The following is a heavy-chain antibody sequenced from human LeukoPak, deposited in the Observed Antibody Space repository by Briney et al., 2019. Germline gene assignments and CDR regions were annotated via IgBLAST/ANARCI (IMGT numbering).Heavy chain of an antibody. CDR1: GFTFTRNC. V-gene: IGHV3-30*01. D-gene: IGHD1-26*01. J-gene: IGHJ4*02. Sequence: GRSLRLSCTASGFTFTRNCMHWVRQAPGKGLEWVSLMTYDGSEQYYADSVKGRFTISRDNSKNTLFLQMNSLRAEDTAVYYCAKGAWDLLLNYFDYWGQGTLVTVSS. CDR2: MTYDGSEQ. CDR3: AKGAWDLLLNYFDY.